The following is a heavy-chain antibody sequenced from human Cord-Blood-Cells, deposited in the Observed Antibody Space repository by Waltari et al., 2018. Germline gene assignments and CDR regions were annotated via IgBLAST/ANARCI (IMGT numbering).Heavy chain of an antibody. Sequence: EVQLVESGGGLVQPGGSLRLSCAASGFTFSSYGMSWLRQAPGKGLEWVANIKQDGSEKYYVDSVKGRFTISRDNAKNSLYLQMNSLRAEDTAVYYCARDHYGSGSYYDYWGQGTLVTVSS. CDR1: GFTFSSYG. J-gene: IGHJ4*02. CDR2: IKQDGSEK. V-gene: IGHV3-7*01. CDR3: ARDHYGSGSYYDY. D-gene: IGHD3-10*01.